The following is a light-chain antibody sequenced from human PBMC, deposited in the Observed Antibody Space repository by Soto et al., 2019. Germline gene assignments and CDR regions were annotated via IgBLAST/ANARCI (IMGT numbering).Light chain of an antibody. J-gene: IGKJ1*01. CDR2: KAS. CDR3: QQDNSYSWT. Sequence: DIQMTQSPSTLSASVGDRVTITCRASQSISSWLAWYQQKPGKAPKHLIYKASSVESGVPSRFSGSGSGTGFTLAISSLQPDDFATYYCQQDNSYSWTFGQGTKVEIK. CDR1: QSISSW. V-gene: IGKV1-5*03.